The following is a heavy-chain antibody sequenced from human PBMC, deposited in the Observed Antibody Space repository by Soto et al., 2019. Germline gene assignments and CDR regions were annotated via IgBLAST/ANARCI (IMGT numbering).Heavy chain of an antibody. D-gene: IGHD2-2*01. V-gene: IGHV3-73*01. Sequence: EVQLVESGGGLVQPGGSLKLSCAASGFTFSGSAMHWVRQASGKGLEWVGRIRSKANSYATAYAASVKGRFTISRDDSKNTAYLQMNSLKTEDTAVYYCTRHSGYCSSTSCYDAFDIWGQGTMVTVSS. CDR1: GFTFSGSA. J-gene: IGHJ3*02. CDR2: IRSKANSYAT. CDR3: TRHSGYCSSTSCYDAFDI.